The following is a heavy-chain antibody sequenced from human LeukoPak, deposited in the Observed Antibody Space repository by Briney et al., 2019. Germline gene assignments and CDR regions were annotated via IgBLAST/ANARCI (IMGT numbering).Heavy chain of an antibody. CDR2: ISYDGSNK. D-gene: IGHD1-20*01. Sequence: PGRSLRLSCAASGFIFSNYGVHWVRQAPGKGLEWVAVISYDGSNKYYADSVQGRFTISRDNSKNTLYLQMNSLRAEDTAVYYCAKDSLGITGTTGYFDYWGQGTLVTVSS. CDR1: GFIFSNYG. V-gene: IGHV3-30*18. J-gene: IGHJ4*02. CDR3: AKDSLGITGTTGYFDY.